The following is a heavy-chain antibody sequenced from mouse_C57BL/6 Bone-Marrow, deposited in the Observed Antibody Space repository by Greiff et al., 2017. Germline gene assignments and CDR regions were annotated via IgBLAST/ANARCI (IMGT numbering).Heavy chain of an antibody. CDR2: ISNLAYSI. J-gene: IGHJ4*01. CDR3: ARRDIEDYAMDY. Sequence: EVKVVESGGGLVQPGGSLKLSCAASGFTFSDYGMAWVRQAPRKGPEWVAFISNLAYSINYADTVTGRFTISRENATNTLYLEMSSLRSEDTALYYCARRDIEDYAMDYWGQGTSVTVSS. CDR1: GFTFSDYG. V-gene: IGHV5-15*01.